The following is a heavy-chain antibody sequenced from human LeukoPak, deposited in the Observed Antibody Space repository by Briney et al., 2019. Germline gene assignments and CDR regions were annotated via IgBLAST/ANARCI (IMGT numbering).Heavy chain of an antibody. CDR1: GFTFISYW. CDR2: IKQEGREK. Sequence: GALRLPCAASGFTFISYWMTWARQAPGKGLEWVANIKQEGREKNSVASVKGRFTISRDNAKNSLYLQTNSLRAEDTAVYYCARGGVRWFDPWGQGTLVTVSS. CDR3: ARGGVRWFDP. V-gene: IGHV3-7*01. J-gene: IGHJ5*02.